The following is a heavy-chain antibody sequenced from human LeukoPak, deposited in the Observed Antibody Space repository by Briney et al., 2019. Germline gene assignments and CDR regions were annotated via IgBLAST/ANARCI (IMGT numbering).Heavy chain of an antibody. D-gene: IGHD6-13*01. CDR1: DYTFTSYG. J-gene: IGHJ2*01. Sequence: GAAVKVSFKASDYTFTSYGITWVRLAPGQGLEWMGWTSACSGNTNYAQKFQGRVTMTTDTSTSTAYMELRSLRSDDTAVYYCAREGATAGIGIDSFDHWGHGTLVTVSS. CDR3: AREGATAGIGIDSFDH. CDR2: TSACSGNT. V-gene: IGHV1-18*01.